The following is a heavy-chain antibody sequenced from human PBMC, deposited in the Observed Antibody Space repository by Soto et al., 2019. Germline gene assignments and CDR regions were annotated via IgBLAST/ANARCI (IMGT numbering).Heavy chain of an antibody. D-gene: IGHD6-6*01. J-gene: IGHJ4*02. V-gene: IGHV3-53*01. CDR2: IYSGGST. Sequence: EVQLVESGGGLIQPGGSLRLSCAASGFTVSSNYMSWVRQAPGKGLEWVSVIYSGGSTYYADSVKGRFTISRDNSKNTLYLQMNNLRAEDTAVYYCATQEGSSSPRYFDYWGQGTLVTVSS. CDR3: ATQEGSSSPRYFDY. CDR1: GFTVSSNY.